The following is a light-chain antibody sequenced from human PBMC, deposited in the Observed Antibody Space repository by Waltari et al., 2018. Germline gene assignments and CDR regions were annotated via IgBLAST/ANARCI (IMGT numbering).Light chain of an antibody. CDR3: QQYNSYPMYT. V-gene: IGKV1-5*03. CDR1: QSISSW. Sequence: DIQMTQSPSTLSASVGDRVTITCRASQSISSWLAWYQQKPGKAPKLLIHKASSLESGVPSRFSGSGSGTEFTLTISSLQPDDFATYYCQQYNSYPMYTFGQGTKLEIK. CDR2: KAS. J-gene: IGKJ2*01.